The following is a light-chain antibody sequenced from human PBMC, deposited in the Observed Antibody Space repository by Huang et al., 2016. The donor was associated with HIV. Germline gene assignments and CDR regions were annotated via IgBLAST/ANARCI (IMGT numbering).Light chain of an antibody. CDR3: MQRIEFPYT. CDR1: QSLLDSDDGNTY. Sequence: IVLTQTPLSLPVTPGEPASISCRSSQSLLDSDDGNTYLDWYLQKPGQSQKLLIYTLSSRASGVPDRFSGSGSGTDFTLKISRVEAEDVGVYYCMQRIEFPYTFGQGTKLHVK. CDR2: TLS. V-gene: IGKV2-40*01. J-gene: IGKJ2*01.